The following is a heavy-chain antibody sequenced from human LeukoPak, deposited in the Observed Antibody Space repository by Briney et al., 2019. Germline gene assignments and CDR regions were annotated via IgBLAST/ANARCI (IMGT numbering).Heavy chain of an antibody. D-gene: IGHD5-18*01. CDR2: IYSGGST. Sequence: GGSLRLSCAASGFTVSSNYMSWVRQAPGKGLEWVSVIYSGGSTYYADSMKGRITISRDKSKNTLYLQMNSLRAEDTAVYYCAKVWGYNYGFDYWGQGTPVTVSS. V-gene: IGHV3-53*01. CDR3: AKVWGYNYGFDY. CDR1: GFTVSSNY. J-gene: IGHJ4*02.